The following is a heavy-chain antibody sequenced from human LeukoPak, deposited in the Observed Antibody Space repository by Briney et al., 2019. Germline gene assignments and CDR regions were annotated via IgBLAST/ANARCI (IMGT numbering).Heavy chain of an antibody. Sequence: SETLSLTCTVSGGSISSSSYYWGWIRQPPGKGLEWIGSIYYSGSTYYNPSLKSRVTISVDTSKNQFSLKLSSVTAADTAVYYCARDLEGDTAAPWEWGQGTLVTVSS. V-gene: IGHV4-39*07. CDR3: ARDLEGDTAAPWE. D-gene: IGHD5-18*01. CDR2: IYYSGST. CDR1: GGSISSSSYY. J-gene: IGHJ4*02.